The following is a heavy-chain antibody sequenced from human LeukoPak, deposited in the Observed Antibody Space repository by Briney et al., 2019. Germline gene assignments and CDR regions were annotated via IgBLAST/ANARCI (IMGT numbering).Heavy chain of an antibody. Sequence: SQTLSLTCAVSGGSISSGGYSWSWIRQPPGKGLEWIGYIYHSGSTYYNPSLKSRVTISVDRSKNQFSLKLSSVTAADTAVYYCARDDNLTGYPLQNWGQGTLVTVSS. D-gene: IGHD3-9*01. CDR3: ARDDNLTGYPLQN. J-gene: IGHJ4*02. V-gene: IGHV4-30-2*01. CDR1: GGSISSGGYS. CDR2: IYHSGST.